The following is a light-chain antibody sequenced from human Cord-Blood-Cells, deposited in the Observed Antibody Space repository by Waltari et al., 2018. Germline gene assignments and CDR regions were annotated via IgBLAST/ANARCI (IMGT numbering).Light chain of an antibody. Sequence: SYVLTQPPSVSVAPGKTARITCGGNSIGSKSVHWYQQKPGQAPVLDISSVSDRPSGLPERFSRSTSGNTATLTISRVEAGDEADYYCQVWDSSSDHWVSGGGTKLTVL. J-gene: IGLJ3*02. CDR1: SIGSKS. V-gene: IGLV3-21*04. CDR3: QVWDSSSDHWV. CDR2: SVS.